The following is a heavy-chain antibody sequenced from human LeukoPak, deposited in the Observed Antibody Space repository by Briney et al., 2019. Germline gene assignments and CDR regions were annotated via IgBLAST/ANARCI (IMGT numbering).Heavy chain of an antibody. V-gene: IGHV1-2*02. CDR3: ARDLCHGGSCFHFDS. CDR2: INPDSGAT. D-gene: IGHD2-15*01. Sequence: GASVKVSCKTSGYTFTDYYVHWVRQAPGQGLEWLAWINPDSGATNFAQRFQGRVTMTRDTSVNTVHMELNRLRSDGTAVYYCARDLCHGGSCFHFDSWGQGTLVTVSS. J-gene: IGHJ4*02. CDR1: GYTFTDYY.